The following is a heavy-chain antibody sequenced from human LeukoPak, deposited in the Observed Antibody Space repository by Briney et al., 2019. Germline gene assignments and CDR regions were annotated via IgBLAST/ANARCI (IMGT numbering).Heavy chain of an antibody. CDR2: ISGSGDST. J-gene: IGHJ4*02. CDR1: GFTVSSNY. V-gene: IGHV3-23*01. D-gene: IGHD3-22*01. CDR3: ARDRGRYYDSRGFYWGYYFDS. Sequence: GGSLRLSCAGSGFTVSSNYMSWVRQAPGKGLEWVSTISGSGDSTYYADSVKGRFTISRDNSKDTLYLQMSSVRVDDTAVYYCARDRGRYYDSRGFYWGYYFDSWGQGILVTVST.